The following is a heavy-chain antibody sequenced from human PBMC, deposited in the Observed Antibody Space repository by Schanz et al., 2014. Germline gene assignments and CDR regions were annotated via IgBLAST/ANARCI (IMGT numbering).Heavy chain of an antibody. J-gene: IGHJ4*02. CDR1: GYSFTEYF. CDR2: INPNSGET. CDR3: ARARYTGYDCSGY. D-gene: IGHD5-12*01. V-gene: IGHV1-2*02. Sequence: QVPLVQSGPAVKKPGASMKVSCLASGYSFTEYFLHWVRQAPGQGLEWMGWINPNSGETNYEQKFKGRVTLTSDPSISTAFMELSGLTSDDTATYFCARARYTGYDCSGYWGQGTLLIVSS.